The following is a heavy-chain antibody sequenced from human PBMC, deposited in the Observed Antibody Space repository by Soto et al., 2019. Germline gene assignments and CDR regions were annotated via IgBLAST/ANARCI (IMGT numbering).Heavy chain of an antibody. CDR2: IFWDDDK. J-gene: IGHJ4*02. CDR3: AHRTYCSGGSCYDY. V-gene: IGHV2-5*02. D-gene: IGHD2-15*01. CDR1: GFSLSTSGVG. Sequence: QITLKESGPTLVKPTQTLTLTCTFSGFSLSTSGVGVGWIRQPPGKALEWLAIIFWDDDKRYSPSLRSRLTNXKXTXXNQVVLTMTNMDPIDTATYYCAHRTYCSGGSCYDYWGQGTLVTVSS.